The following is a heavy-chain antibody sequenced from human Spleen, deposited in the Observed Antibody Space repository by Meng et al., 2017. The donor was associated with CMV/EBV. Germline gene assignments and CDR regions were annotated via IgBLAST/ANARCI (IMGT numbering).Heavy chain of an antibody. V-gene: IGHV1-2*02. Sequence: ASVKVSCKASGYTFTDYYIQWVRQATGQGLEWMGWINLHSGNTGYRQKFQGRVTMTRDTSISTAYMELGRLRSDDTAVYYCAREVIAAAGGNWFDPWGQGTLVTVSS. J-gene: IGHJ5*02. D-gene: IGHD6-13*01. CDR2: INLHSGNT. CDR3: AREVIAAAGGNWFDP. CDR1: GYTFTDYY.